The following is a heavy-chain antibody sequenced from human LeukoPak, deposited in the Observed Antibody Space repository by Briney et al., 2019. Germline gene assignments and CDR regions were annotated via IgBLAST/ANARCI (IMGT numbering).Heavy chain of an antibody. Sequence: PSQTLSLTCTVSGGSISSGGYYWSWIRQHPGKGLEWIGYIYYSGSTYYNPSLKSRVTISVDTSKNQFSLKLSSVTAADTAVYYCARRLRSSGWYYFDYWGQGTLVTVSS. V-gene: IGHV4-31*03. CDR3: ARRLRSSGWYYFDY. CDR2: IYYSGST. D-gene: IGHD6-19*01. J-gene: IGHJ4*02. CDR1: GGSISSGGYY.